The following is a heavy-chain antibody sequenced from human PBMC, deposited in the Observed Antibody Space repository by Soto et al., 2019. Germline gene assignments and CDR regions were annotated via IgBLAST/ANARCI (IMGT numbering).Heavy chain of an antibody. CDR2: IYYSGST. CDR3: ARTNYYYSSGYYDY. CDR1: GGSISSSRYY. J-gene: IGHJ4*02. Sequence: LSLTCTVSGGSISSSRYYWGWIRQPPGKGLEWIGSIYYSGSTYYNPSLKSRVTISVDTSKNQFSLKLSSVTAADTAVYYCARTNYYYSSGYYDYWGQGTLVTVSS. D-gene: IGHD3-22*01. V-gene: IGHV4-39*01.